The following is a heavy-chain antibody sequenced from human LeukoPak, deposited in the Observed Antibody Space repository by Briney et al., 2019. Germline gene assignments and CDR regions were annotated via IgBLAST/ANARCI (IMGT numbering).Heavy chain of an antibody. CDR1: GFTFSTYS. CDR3: AINGGGDSGYGNFDY. CDR2: ISSRSTYI. D-gene: IGHD5-12*01. Sequence: GGSLRLSCATSGFTFSTYSMAWVRQAAGKGLEWVASISSRSTYIYYADSVKGRFTTSRDNAKNSLYLQMNSLRAEDTAFYYCAINGGGDSGYGNFDYWGQGTLVTVSS. V-gene: IGHV3-21*04. J-gene: IGHJ4*02.